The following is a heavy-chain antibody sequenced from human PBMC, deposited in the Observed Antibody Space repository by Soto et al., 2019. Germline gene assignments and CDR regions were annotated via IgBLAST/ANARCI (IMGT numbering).Heavy chain of an antibody. D-gene: IGHD1-1*01. Sequence: SETLSLTCDVSGGSINSGGYSWSWIRQPPGKGLEWVGYIYQSGSTYYNPSLRSRLTISIDTSKNQFSLKLTSVTAADTAVYYCARGYLSHRYGMAYMGWGQGTLVTVSS. CDR1: GGSINSGGYS. CDR2: IYQSGST. CDR3: ARGYLSHRYGMAYMG. V-gene: IGHV4-30-2*01. J-gene: IGHJ4*02.